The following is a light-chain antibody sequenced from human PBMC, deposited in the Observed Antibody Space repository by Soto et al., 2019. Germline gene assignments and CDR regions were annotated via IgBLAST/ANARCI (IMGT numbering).Light chain of an antibody. CDR2: EVT. CDR1: SSDVGGYNY. Sequence: QSALTQPPSASGSPGQSVTISCTGTSSDVGGYNYVSWYQQYPGRAPKPMIYEVTKRPSGVPDRFSGSKSGNTASLTVSALQAEDEADYYCSSYAATNNFYFVFGGGTMVTVL. CDR3: SSYAATNNFYFV. V-gene: IGLV2-8*01. J-gene: IGLJ3*02.